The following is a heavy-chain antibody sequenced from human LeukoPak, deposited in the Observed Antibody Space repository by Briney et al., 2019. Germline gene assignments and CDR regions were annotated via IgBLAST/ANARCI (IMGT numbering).Heavy chain of an antibody. CDR1: GYTFTGYY. CDR3: AIRYYGSGSYDAFDI. CDR2: INPNSGGT. D-gene: IGHD3-10*01. Sequence: ASVKVSCKASGYTFTGYYMHWVRQAPGQGLEWMEWINPNSGGTNYAQKFQGRVTMTRDTSISTAYMELSRLRSDDTAVYYCAIRYYGSGSYDAFDIWGQGTMVTVSS. J-gene: IGHJ3*02. V-gene: IGHV1-2*02.